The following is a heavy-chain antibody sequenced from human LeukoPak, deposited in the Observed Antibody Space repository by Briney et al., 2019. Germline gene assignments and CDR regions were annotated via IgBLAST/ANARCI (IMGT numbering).Heavy chain of an antibody. J-gene: IGHJ4*02. Sequence: GSLRLSCAASGSTFSSYEMNWVRQAPGKGLEWVSYIGGSGRTIHYADSVKGRFTVSRDNAKNSLYLQMNSLRAEDTAVYYCARDMGYCSGGSCYGRWYFDYWGQGTLVTVSS. D-gene: IGHD2-15*01. CDR1: GSTFSSYE. V-gene: IGHV3-48*03. CDR2: IGGSGRTI. CDR3: ARDMGYCSGGSCYGRWYFDY.